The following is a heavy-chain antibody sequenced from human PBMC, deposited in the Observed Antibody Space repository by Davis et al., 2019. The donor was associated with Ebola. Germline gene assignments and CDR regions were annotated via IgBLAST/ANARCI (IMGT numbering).Heavy chain of an antibody. D-gene: IGHD6-19*01. CDR3: ARGLRGEESWLVHHYFDY. CDR2: IYYTGNA. V-gene: IGHV4-59*11. J-gene: IGHJ4*02. CDR1: GVSISRHY. Sequence: PSETLSLTCTVSGVSISRHYWSWIQQPPGKRLEWIGSIYYTGNAYYNSSLASRATISVDTSKNQFSLKLSSVTAADTAVYYCARGLRGEESWLVHHYFDYWGQGTLVTVSS.